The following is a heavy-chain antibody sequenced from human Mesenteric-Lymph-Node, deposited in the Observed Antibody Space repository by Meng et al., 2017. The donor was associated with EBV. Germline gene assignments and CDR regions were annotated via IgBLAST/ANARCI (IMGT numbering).Heavy chain of an antibody. D-gene: IGHD3-10*01. Sequence: QVQLQHVGAGLLKPSETLSLTCTVYGGSFTDHYWTWIRQPPGKGLEWIAEINHSGGTNYNLSLKNRVTISIDLSKNHFSLKVSSVTAADTAVYYCARSSYGSGSYSPFDFWGEGNLVTVSS. V-gene: IGHV4-34*01. CDR3: ARSSYGSGSYSPFDF. CDR2: INHSGGT. CDR1: GGSFTDHY. J-gene: IGHJ4*02.